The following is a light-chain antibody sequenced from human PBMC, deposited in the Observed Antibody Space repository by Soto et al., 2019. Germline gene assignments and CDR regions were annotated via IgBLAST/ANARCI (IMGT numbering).Light chain of an antibody. J-gene: IGLJ2*01. V-gene: IGLV2-14*01. CDR3: SSYTTIKTVV. CDR2: GVT. CDR1: SSDVGGYNH. Sequence: QSALTQPASVSGSPGQSITISCTGTSSDVGGYNHVSWYQQYPGKAPKLMIYGVTNRPSGVSNRFSGSKTGNTASLTISGLQAEDEADYHCSSYTTIKTVVFGGGTKLTVL.